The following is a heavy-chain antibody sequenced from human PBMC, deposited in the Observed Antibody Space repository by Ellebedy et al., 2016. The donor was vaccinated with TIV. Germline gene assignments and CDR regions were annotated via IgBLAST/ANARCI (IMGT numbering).Heavy chain of an antibody. CDR3: ARQHDPKYNNYMDV. CDR2: IHYSGSA. J-gene: IGHJ6*03. CDR1: GGSTSSGGYS. Sequence: MPSETLSPTCTVSGGSTSSGGYSWSWIRQLPGKGLEWIGDIHYSGSANYNPSLKSRVTISVDTSKNHFSLNLSSVTAADTAMYYCARQHDPKYNNYMDVWGKGTTVTVSS. V-gene: IGHV4-61*08.